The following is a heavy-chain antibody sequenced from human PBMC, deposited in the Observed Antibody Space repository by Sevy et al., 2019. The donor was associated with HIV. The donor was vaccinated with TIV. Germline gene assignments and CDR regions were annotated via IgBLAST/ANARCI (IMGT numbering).Heavy chain of an antibody. D-gene: IGHD3-10*01. V-gene: IGHV3-33*08. CDR2: ISHDGRNNK. J-gene: IGHJ5*02. CDR1: GFTFSEYG. CDR3: ARDRGEILRSAFKS. Sequence: GGSLRLSCVASGFTFSEYGMHWVRQAPGKGLEWVAVISHDGRNNKYNADSGKGRFIISRDNSKNTLYLQMNSLRAEDTAIYYCARDRGEILRSAFKSWGQGTRVTVSS.